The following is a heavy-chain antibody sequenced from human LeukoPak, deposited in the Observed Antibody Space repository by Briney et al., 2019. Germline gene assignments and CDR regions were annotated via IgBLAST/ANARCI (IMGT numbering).Heavy chain of an antibody. D-gene: IGHD5-12*01. CDR1: GFTVSSNY. J-gene: IGHJ4*02. Sequence: GGSLRLSCAASGFTVSSNYMTWVRQAPGKGLEWVSVIYSGGSTSNADSVKGRFTISRDNSKNTLYLQMNSLRAEDTAVYYCAKDGREWPRSLDYWGQGTLVTVSS. CDR2: IYSGGST. CDR3: AKDGREWPRSLDY. V-gene: IGHV3-53*01.